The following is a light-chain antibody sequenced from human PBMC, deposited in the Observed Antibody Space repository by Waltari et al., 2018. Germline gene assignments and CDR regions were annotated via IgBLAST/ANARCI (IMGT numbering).Light chain of an antibody. J-gene: IGKJ2*01. CDR3: QQYSSVST. V-gene: IGKV1-5*03. CDR2: MAS. Sequence: DIQMTQSPSTLSASVGDTVTISCRASQSVGTWLAWYQQKPGNATKLLCNMASSLESGVPSRCSGSGPGTDVTLTISSLQPDDFATYPCQQYSSVSTFRQRTKV. CDR1: QSVGTW.